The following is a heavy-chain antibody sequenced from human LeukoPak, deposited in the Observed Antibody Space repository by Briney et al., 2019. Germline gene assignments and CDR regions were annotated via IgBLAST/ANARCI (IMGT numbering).Heavy chain of an antibody. CDR3: AKGRVELRYYYYYMDV. J-gene: IGHJ6*03. D-gene: IGHD1-7*01. CDR1: GFTFSSYN. CDR2: ISGSGGST. Sequence: GGSLRLSCAASGFTFSSYNMNWVRQAPGKGLEWVSAISGSGGSTYYADSVKGRFTISRDNSKNTLYLQMNSLRAEDTAVYYCAKGRVELRYYYYYMDVWGKGTTVTVSS. V-gene: IGHV3-23*01.